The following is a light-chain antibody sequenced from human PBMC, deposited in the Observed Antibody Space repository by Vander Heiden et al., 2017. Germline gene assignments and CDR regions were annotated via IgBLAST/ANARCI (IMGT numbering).Light chain of an antibody. CDR2: GNT. J-gene: IGLJ2*01. V-gene: IGLV1-40*01. CDR3: QSYDSRLTGHVV. CDR1: SSNIGAGYD. Sequence: QSVLTQPPSVSGAPGQCVTISCTGSSSNIGAGYDVHWYQQLPGAAPKLLINGNTNRPSGVPDRFSGSKSGTSASLAITGLQAEDEADYYCQSYDSRLTGHVVFGGGTKLTVL.